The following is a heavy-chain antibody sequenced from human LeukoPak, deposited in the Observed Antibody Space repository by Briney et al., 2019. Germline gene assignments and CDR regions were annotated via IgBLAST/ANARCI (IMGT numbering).Heavy chain of an antibody. Sequence: GGSLRLSCAASGFTFSGSAIHWVRQASGKGLEWVGRIRSEGNSYGTAYAESVKGRFTMSRDDSKNTAYLQMNSLKAEDTAVYYCAKDGARYYYDGSGYYHFDYWGQGTLVTVSS. CDR1: GFTFSGSA. V-gene: IGHV3-73*01. J-gene: IGHJ4*02. D-gene: IGHD3-22*01. CDR3: AKDGARYYYDGSGYYHFDY. CDR2: IRSEGNSYGT.